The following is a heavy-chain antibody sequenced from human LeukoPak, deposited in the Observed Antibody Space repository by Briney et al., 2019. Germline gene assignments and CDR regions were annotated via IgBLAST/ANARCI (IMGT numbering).Heavy chain of an antibody. CDR1: GISITTFY. Sequence: SETLSLTCTVSGISITTFYWAWIRQPPGKGLEWIGYIHHSDLTDYIPSLKNRVTISVDTSKNQFSLTLHSVTSADPAVYFCARYDLSTLDDWGPGTLVTVSS. J-gene: IGHJ4*02. CDR2: IHHSDLT. CDR3: ARYDLSTLDD. D-gene: IGHD2/OR15-2a*01. V-gene: IGHV4-59*01.